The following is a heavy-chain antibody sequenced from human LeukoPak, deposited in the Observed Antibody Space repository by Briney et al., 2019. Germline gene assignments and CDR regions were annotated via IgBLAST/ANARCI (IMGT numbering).Heavy chain of an antibody. D-gene: IGHD2-2*01. J-gene: IGHJ5*02. CDR1: GGSISSYY. CDR3: ARDQYCSSTSCYRFDP. V-gene: IGHV4-59*12. Sequence: SETLSLTCTVSGGSISSYYWSWIRQPPGKGLECIGYIYYSGSTNYNPSLKSRVTISVDRSKNQFSLKLSSVTAADTAVYYCARDQYCSSTSCYRFDPWGQGTLVTVSS. CDR2: IYYSGST.